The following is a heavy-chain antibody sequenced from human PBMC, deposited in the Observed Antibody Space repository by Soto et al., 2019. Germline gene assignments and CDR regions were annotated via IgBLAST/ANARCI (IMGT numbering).Heavy chain of an antibody. Sequence: QVQLVESGGGVVQPGRSLRLSCAASGFIFINYAMYWVRQAPGKGLEWVAVISYDGSNKYYADSVKGRFTISRDDSKNTLYLQMNSLRAEDTAVYYCARDAYHYYGMDVWGQGATVTVSS. CDR1: GFIFINYA. CDR2: ISYDGSNK. V-gene: IGHV3-30-3*01. J-gene: IGHJ6*02. CDR3: ARDAYHYYGMDV.